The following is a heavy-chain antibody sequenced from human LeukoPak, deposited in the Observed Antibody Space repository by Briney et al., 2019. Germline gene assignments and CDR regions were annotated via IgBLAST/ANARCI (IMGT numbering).Heavy chain of an antibody. Sequence: PSETLSLTCAVYGGSFSGYYWSWIRQPPGKGLEWIGEINHSGSTNYNPSLKSRVTISVDTSKNQFSLKLSSVTAADTAVYYCARAVVVAATQWGQGTLVTVSS. V-gene: IGHV4-34*01. J-gene: IGHJ4*02. D-gene: IGHD2-15*01. CDR2: INHSGST. CDR3: ARAVVVAATQ. CDR1: GGSFSGYY.